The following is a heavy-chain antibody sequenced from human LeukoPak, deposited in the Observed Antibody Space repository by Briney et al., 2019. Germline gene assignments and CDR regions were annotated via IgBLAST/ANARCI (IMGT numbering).Heavy chain of an antibody. D-gene: IGHD3-10*01. CDR1: GGSISSYY. J-gene: IGHJ4*02. CDR3: ARETSRTMIRGSHYFDY. CDR2: IYYSGST. Sequence: PSETLSLTCTVSGGSISSYYWSWIRQPPGKGLEWIGYIYYSGSTNYNPSLKSRVTISLDTSKNQFSLKLSSVTAADTAVYYCARETSRTMIRGSHYFDYWGQGTLVTVSS. V-gene: IGHV4-59*01.